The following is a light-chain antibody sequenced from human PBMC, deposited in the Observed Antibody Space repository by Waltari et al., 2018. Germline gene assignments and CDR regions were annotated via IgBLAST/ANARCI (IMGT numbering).Light chain of an antibody. Sequence: EIVLTQSPATLFLSPGETATLSCRARQSVNSYLAWYQQKRGQTPRLLLYDASNRATGIPARFSGSGSETDFTLTISSLEPEDFAVYYCQQRSYWPPTFGGGTKVEIK. CDR2: DAS. CDR3: QQRSYWPPT. J-gene: IGKJ4*01. V-gene: IGKV3-11*01. CDR1: QSVNSY.